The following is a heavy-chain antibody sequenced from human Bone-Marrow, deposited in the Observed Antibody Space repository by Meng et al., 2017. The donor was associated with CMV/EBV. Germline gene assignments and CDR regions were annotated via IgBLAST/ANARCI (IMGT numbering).Heavy chain of an antibody. V-gene: IGHV1-2*02. Sequence: ASVKVSCKASGYTFTGYYMHWVRQSPGQGLEWMGWINPNSGGTNYAQKFQGRVTMTRDTSISTAYMELSRLRSDDTAVYYCARSLGDFWSGYWDHYYYGMDVWGQGTTVTVSS. CDR2: INPNSGGT. J-gene: IGHJ6*02. CDR1: GYTFTGYY. CDR3: ARSLGDFWSGYWDHYYYGMDV. D-gene: IGHD3-3*01.